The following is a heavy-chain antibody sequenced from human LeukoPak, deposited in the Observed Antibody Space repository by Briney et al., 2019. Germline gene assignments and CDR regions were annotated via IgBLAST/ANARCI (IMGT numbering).Heavy chain of an antibody. V-gene: IGHV4-4*07. CDR1: GCSISSYY. CDR2: IYTSGST. CDR3: ARALPRLYYYDSSGENWFDP. J-gene: IGHJ5*02. Sequence: PSETLSLTCTVSGCSISSYYWSWIRQRAGKGLEWIGRIYTSGSTNYNPSLKSRVTMSVDTSKNQFSLKLSSVTAADTAVYYCARALPRLYYYDSSGENWFDPWGQGTLVTVSS. D-gene: IGHD3-22*01.